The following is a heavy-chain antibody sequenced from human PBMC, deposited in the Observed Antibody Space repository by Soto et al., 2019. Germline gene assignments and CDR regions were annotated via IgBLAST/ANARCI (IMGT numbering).Heavy chain of an antibody. CDR1: GCTFSSYV. Sequence: PWGSLRLSCAASGCTFSSYVMSWGRQAPGRGLGLVWGLSGDDVETHYSDPVKGRFTISRANSRNTLYLQMSGLRAEDTAVYYCAMSFGATGSFLFEKWGQGTPVTVSS. D-gene: IGHD6-13*01. CDR2: LSGDDVET. CDR3: AMSFGATGSFLFEK. J-gene: IGHJ4*02. V-gene: IGHV3-23*01.